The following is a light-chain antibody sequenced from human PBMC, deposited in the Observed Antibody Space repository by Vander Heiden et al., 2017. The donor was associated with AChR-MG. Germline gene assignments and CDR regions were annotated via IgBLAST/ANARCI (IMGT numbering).Light chain of an antibody. V-gene: IGKV1-39*01. J-gene: IGKJ2*01. CDR1: QSISSY. Sequence: DIQMTQSPSSLSASVGDRVTITCRASQSISSYLNWYQQKLGKAPKLLIYAASSLQSGVPSRFSGSGSGTDFTLTISSLQPEDFAIYYCQQSDSNPPNAFGQGTKLEIK. CDR3: QQSDSNPPNA. CDR2: AAS.